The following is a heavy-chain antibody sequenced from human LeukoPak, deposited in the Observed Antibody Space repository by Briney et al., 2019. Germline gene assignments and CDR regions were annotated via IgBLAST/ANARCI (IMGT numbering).Heavy chain of an antibody. V-gene: IGHV3-23*01. CDR1: GFTFSNYG. CDR3: AKDDYYDTSGYRD. CDR2: ISPSGDIT. J-gene: IGHJ4*02. D-gene: IGHD3-22*01. Sequence: GGSLRLSCAASGFTFSNYGMNWVRQAPGKGLEWVSGISPSGDITCYADSVKGRFTISRDNSKNTLYLQMNSLRAEDTAVYYCAKDDYYDTSGYRDWGQGTLVTVSS.